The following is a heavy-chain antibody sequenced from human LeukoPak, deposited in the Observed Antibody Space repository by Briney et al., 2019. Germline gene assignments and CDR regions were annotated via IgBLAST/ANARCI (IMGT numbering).Heavy chain of an antibody. D-gene: IGHD3-22*01. J-gene: IGHJ2*01. V-gene: IGHV3-7*01. CDR1: GFTFSNYW. CDR2: INQDGSEI. Sequence: PGGSLRLSCEASGFTFSNYWMSWVRQAPGKGLEWLANINQDGSEIYYVDSVKGRFTISRDNGKNSLYLQINSLRADDTAVYYCARDQGSMIVVRTTKWFFDLWGGGTLVTVSS. CDR3: ARDQGSMIVVRTTKWFFDL.